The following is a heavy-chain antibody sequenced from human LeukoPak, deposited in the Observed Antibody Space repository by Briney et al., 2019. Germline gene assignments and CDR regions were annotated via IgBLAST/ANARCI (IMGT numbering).Heavy chain of an antibody. D-gene: IGHD1-26*01. V-gene: IGHV4-34*01. Sequence: YPSETLSLTCAVYGGSFSGYYWSWIRQPPGKGLEWIGEINHSGSTNYNPSLKSRVTISVDTSKNQFSLKLSSVTAADTAVYYCARGLGYSGSYYSDYWGQGTLVAVSS. J-gene: IGHJ4*02. CDR2: INHSGST. CDR3: ARGLGYSGSYYSDY. CDR1: GGSFSGYY.